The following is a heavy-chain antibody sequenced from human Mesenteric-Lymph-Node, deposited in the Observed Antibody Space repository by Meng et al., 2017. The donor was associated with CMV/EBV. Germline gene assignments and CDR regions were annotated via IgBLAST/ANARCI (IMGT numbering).Heavy chain of an antibody. CDR1: VG. D-gene: IGHD3-16*02. CDR2: IYWNDDK. J-gene: IGHJ3*02. Sequence: VGVGWIRQPPGKALEWLALIYWNDDKRYSPSLKSRLTITKDTSKNQVVLTMTNMDPVDTATYYCAHRLGDDYVWGSYRFIPTHAFDIWGQGTMVTVSS. CDR3: AHRLGDDYVWGSYRFIPTHAFDI. V-gene: IGHV2-5*01.